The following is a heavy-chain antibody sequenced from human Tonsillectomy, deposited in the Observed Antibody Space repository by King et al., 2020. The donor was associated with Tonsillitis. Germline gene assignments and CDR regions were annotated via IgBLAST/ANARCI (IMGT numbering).Heavy chain of an antibody. V-gene: IGHV1-58*01. CDR3: AEGRVPGAFWSGRHDAFDI. J-gene: IGHJ3*02. D-gene: IGHD3-3*01. Sequence: QLVESGPEVKKPGTSVKVSCKASGFTFTSSAVQWVRQARGQRLEWIGWIVVGSGNTNYAQKFQERVTITRDMSTSTAYMELSSLGSEDTAVYYCAEGRVPGAFWSGRHDAFDIWGQGTMVTVSS. CDR2: IVVGSGNT. CDR1: GFTFTSSA.